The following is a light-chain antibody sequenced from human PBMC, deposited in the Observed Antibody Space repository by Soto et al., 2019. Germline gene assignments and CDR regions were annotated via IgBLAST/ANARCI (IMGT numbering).Light chain of an antibody. Sequence: DIQMTQSPSTLSASVGDRVTITCRASQSISSWLAWYQQKPGKAPKILIYKASSLESGVPSRFSGSGSGTDVTLTISSLQSEDFAVYYCQQYGSSPWTFGQGTKVDI. J-gene: IGKJ1*01. CDR3: QQYGSSPWT. CDR1: QSISSW. V-gene: IGKV1-5*03. CDR2: KAS.